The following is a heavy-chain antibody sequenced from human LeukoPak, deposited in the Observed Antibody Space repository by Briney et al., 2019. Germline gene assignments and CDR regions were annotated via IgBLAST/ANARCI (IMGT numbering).Heavy chain of an antibody. V-gene: IGHV3-23*01. CDR1: GFTFSSYA. Sequence: GGSLRLSCAASGFTFSSYAMSWVRQAPGKGLEWVSGISGSAGSTYYADSVKGRLTISRDNSKYTLYLQMNSLRADDTAVYYCAKSWSAVTPNWFDPWGQGTLVTVS. D-gene: IGHD2-15*01. CDR3: AKSWSAVTPNWFDP. J-gene: IGHJ5*02. CDR2: ISGSAGST.